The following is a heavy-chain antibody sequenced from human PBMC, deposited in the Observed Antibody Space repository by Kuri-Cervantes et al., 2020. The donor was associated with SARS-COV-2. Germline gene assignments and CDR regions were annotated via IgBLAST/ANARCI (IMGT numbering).Heavy chain of an antibody. D-gene: IGHD5-12*01. J-gene: IGHJ6*02. Sequence: ASVKVSCKASGYTFTGYYMHGVRQAPGQGPEWMGWINPNSGGTNYAQKFQVRVTMTRDTSISTAYMELSRLGADDTAVYYCARDLPIGDRDYDCMDGWGQGTTVTVSS. CDR1: GYTFTGYY. CDR3: ARDLPIGDRDYDCMDG. V-gene: IGHV1-2*02. CDR2: INPNSGGT.